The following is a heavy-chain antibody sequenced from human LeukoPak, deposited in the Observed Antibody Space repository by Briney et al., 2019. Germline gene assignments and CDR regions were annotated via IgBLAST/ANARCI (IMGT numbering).Heavy chain of an antibody. D-gene: IGHD1-7*01. Sequence: PSETLSLTCAVYGGSFSGYYWSWIRQPPGKGLEWIGEINHSGSTNYNPSLKSRVTISVDTSRNQFSLKLMSVTAADTAVYYCARGKELTGTSGHYSFDFWGQGTLVSVSS. CDR1: GGSFSGYY. CDR2: INHSGST. V-gene: IGHV4-34*01. CDR3: ARGKELTGTSGHYSFDF. J-gene: IGHJ4*02.